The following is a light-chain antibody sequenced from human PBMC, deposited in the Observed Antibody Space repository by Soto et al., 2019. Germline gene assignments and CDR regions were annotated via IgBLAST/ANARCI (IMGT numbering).Light chain of an antibody. Sequence: EIVMTQSPATLSVSPGERATLSCRASQDVTTYLAWYQQNPGQAPRLLIYAASTRATGIPARFSGSGSGAEFTLTISSLQSEDFAVYYCQQYINWPRTFGQGTKVDIK. J-gene: IGKJ1*01. CDR1: QDVTTY. V-gene: IGKV3-15*01. CDR3: QQYINWPRT. CDR2: AAS.